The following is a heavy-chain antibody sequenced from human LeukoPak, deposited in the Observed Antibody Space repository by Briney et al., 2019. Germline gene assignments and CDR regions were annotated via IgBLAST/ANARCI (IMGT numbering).Heavy chain of an antibody. V-gene: IGHV3-23*01. D-gene: IGHD2-15*01. J-gene: IGHJ4*02. Sequence: GGSLRLSCAASGFTFRSFPMTWVRQGPGKGLEWVSAISESGDMTYYADSVKGQFTISRDNSKNTLYLQMNNLRAEDTAVYYCAKDPGVVVVVAATGYFDYWGQGTLVTVSS. CDR2: ISESGDMT. CDR1: GFTFRSFP. CDR3: AKDPGVVVVVAATGYFDY.